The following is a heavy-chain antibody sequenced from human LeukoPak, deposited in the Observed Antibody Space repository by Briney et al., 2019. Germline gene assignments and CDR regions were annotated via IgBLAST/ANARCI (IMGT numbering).Heavy chain of an antibody. CDR1: GGSISSYY. Sequence: SETLSLTCTVSGGSISSYYWSWIRQPPGKGLEWIGYIYYSGNTNYNPSLKSRVTISVDTSKNQFSLKLSSVTAADTAVYYCARLSRDGYNWAFDYWGQGTLVTVSS. D-gene: IGHD5-12*01. CDR3: ARLSRDGYNWAFDY. CDR2: IYYSGNT. J-gene: IGHJ4*02. V-gene: IGHV4-59*01.